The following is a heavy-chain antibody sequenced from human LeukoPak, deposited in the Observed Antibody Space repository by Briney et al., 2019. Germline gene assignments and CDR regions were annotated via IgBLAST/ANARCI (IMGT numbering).Heavy chain of an antibody. CDR1: GYTFTSYG. D-gene: IGHD3-22*01. CDR2: MNPNRGNT. Sequence: ASVKVSRKASGYTFTSYGINWVRQATGQGLEWMGWMNPNRGNTGYAQKFQGRVTMTRNTSISTAYMELSSLRSEDTAVYYCARGVRYYYDSSGKRPHDAFDIWGQGTMVTVSS. CDR3: ARGVRYYYDSSGKRPHDAFDI. J-gene: IGHJ3*02. V-gene: IGHV1-8*01.